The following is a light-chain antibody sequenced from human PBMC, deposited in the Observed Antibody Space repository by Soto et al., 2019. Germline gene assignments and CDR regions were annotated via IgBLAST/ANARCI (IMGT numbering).Light chain of an antibody. CDR3: QQYNKWPPLT. CDR1: QSVSSN. Sequence: EIVMTQSPATLSVSPGERATLSFRASQSVSSNLAWYQQKPGQAPRLLIYGASTRATGIPARFSGSGSGTEFTLTISSLQSEDFAVYYCQQYNKWPPLTFGQGTKVEIK. CDR2: GAS. J-gene: IGKJ1*01. V-gene: IGKV3-15*01.